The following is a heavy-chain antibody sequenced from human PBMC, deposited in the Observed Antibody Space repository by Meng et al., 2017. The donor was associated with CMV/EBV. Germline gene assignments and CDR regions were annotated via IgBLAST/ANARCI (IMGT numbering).Heavy chain of an antibody. CDR2: IIPILGIA. V-gene: IGHV1-69*10. D-gene: IGHD3-3*01. CDR1: GGTFSSYA. Sequence: SVKVSCKASGGTFSSYAISWVRQAPGQGLEWMGGIIPILGIANYAQKFQGRVTITADKSASTAYMELSSLRSEDTAVYYCARGPTIFGVVTSFDYWGQGTLVTVSS. J-gene: IGHJ4*02. CDR3: ARGPTIFGVVTSFDY.